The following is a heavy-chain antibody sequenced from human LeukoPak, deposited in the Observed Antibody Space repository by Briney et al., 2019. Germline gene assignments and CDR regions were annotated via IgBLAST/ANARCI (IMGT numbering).Heavy chain of an antibody. CDR3: ASFSYGDYDIFDY. CDR2: ICDSGSA. V-gene: IGHV4-39*07. Sequence: SETLSLTCTVSGGSIRSSCYYWGWIRQPPGKGLEWVGSICDSGSAYYNPSLKSRVTISVDTSKNQFSLKLSSVTAADTAVYCCASFSYGDYDIFDYWGQGTLVTVSS. J-gene: IGHJ4*02. D-gene: IGHD4-17*01. CDR1: GGSIRSSCYY.